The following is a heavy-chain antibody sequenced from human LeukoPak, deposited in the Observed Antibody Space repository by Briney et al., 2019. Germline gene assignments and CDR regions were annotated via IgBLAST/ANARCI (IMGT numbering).Heavy chain of an antibody. Sequence: GASVKVSCKASGGTFSSYAISWVRQAPGQGLEWMGGIIPIFGTANYAQKFQGRVTITADESTSTAYMELSSLRSEDTAVYYCARDAKGYCSSTSCPKVEWGQGTLVTVSS. CDR1: GGTFSSYA. D-gene: IGHD2-2*01. CDR3: ARDAKGYCSSTSCPKVE. V-gene: IGHV1-69*13. J-gene: IGHJ4*02. CDR2: IIPIFGTA.